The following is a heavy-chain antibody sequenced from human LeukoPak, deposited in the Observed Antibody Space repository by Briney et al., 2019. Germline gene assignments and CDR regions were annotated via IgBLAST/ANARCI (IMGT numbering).Heavy chain of an antibody. V-gene: IGHV4-59*08. CDR1: GGSISSYY. J-gene: IGHJ4*02. Sequence: PSETLSLTCTVSGGSISSYYWSWIRQPPGKGLEWIGYIYYSGSTNYNPSLKSRVTISVDTSKNQFSLKLSSVTAADSAVYYCARLRFSGGNPFDYWGQGTLVTVSS. D-gene: IGHD3-16*01. CDR3: ARLRFSGGNPFDY. CDR2: IYYSGST.